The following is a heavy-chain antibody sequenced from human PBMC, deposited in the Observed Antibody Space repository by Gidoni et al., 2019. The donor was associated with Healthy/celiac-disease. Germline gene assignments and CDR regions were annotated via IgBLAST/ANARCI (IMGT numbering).Heavy chain of an antibody. CDR3: ARGPVDTAFGSVLWWFDP. CDR2: INPNSGGT. D-gene: IGHD5-18*01. J-gene: IGHJ5*02. V-gene: IGHV1-2*04. CDR1: GYTFTGYY. Sequence: QVQLVQSGAEVKKPGASVKVSCKASGYTFTGYYMHWVRQAPGQGLEWMGWINPNSGGTNYAQKFQGWVTMTRDTSISTAYMELSRLRSDDTAVYYCARGPVDTAFGSVLWWFDPWGQGTLVTVSS.